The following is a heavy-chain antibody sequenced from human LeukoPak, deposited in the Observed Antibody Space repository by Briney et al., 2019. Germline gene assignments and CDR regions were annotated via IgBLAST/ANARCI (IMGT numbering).Heavy chain of an antibody. D-gene: IGHD6-13*01. CDR1: GGPISSTSYY. CDR3: ARRRFPGTFDY. V-gene: IGHV4-39*07. Sequence: SEDLSLNCTVSGGPISSTSYYWGWIRQSPGEGLEWIANIYYSGGTYYNPSLESRVTMSVDTSKNQFYLKLSSMTAADTAMYYCARRRFPGTFDYWGQGALVTVSS. CDR2: IYYSGGT. J-gene: IGHJ4*02.